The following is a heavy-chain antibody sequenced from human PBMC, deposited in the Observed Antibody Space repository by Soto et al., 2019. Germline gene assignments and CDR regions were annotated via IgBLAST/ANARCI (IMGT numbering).Heavy chain of an antibody. CDR3: AKGGTRLYDAFDI. CDR2: ISYDGSNK. Sequence: GSLRLSCAASGFTFSSYGMHWVRQAPGKGLEWVAVISYDGSNKYYADSVKGRFTISRDNDKNTLYLQMNSLRAEDTAVYYCAKGGTRLYDAFDIWGQGKMVTVSS. D-gene: IGHD1-26*01. CDR1: GFTFSSYG. V-gene: IGHV3-30*18. J-gene: IGHJ3*02.